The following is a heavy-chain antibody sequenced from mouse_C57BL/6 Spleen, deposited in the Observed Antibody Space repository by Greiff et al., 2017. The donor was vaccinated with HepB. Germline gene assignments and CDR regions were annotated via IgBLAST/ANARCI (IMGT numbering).Heavy chain of an antibody. D-gene: IGHD1-1*01. V-gene: IGHV5-6*01. CDR1: GFTFSSYG. CDR2: ISSGGSYT. CDR3: ARQDPYYGSSYDAMDY. Sequence: EVKLMESGGDLVKPGGSLKLSCAASGFTFSSYGMSWVRQTPDKRLEWVATISSGGSYTYYPDSVKGRFTISRDNAKNTLYLQMSSLKSEDTAMYYCARQDPYYGSSYDAMDYWGQGTSVTVSS. J-gene: IGHJ4*01.